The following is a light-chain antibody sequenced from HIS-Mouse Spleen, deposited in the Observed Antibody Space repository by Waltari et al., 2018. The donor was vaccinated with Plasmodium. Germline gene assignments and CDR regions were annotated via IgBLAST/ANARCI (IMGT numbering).Light chain of an antibody. J-gene: IGLJ3*02. CDR1: SRDVGSYNL. V-gene: IGLV2-23*03. CDR2: EGS. CDR3: CSYAGSSTFV. Sequence: QSALTQPASVSGSPGQSITLSCPGTSRDVGSYNLVSWYQQHPGKAPKLMIYEGSKRPSGVSNRFSGSKSGNTASLTISGLQAEDEADYYCCSYAGSSTFVFGGGTKLTVL.